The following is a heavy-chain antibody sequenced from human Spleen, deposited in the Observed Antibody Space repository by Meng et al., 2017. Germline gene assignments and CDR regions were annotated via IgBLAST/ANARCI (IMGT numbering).Heavy chain of an antibody. Sequence: GESLKISCAASGFTFSYYSMSWIRQAPGKGLEWVSYISISGGTIYYADSVKGRFTVSRDNAQNSLYLQMDSLRVEDTAVYYCASYRGGTYWYYFDYWGQGTLVTVSS. CDR3: ASYRGGTYWYYFDY. CDR1: GFTFSYYS. D-gene: IGHD6-19*01. CDR2: ISISGGTI. J-gene: IGHJ4*02. V-gene: IGHV3-11*04.